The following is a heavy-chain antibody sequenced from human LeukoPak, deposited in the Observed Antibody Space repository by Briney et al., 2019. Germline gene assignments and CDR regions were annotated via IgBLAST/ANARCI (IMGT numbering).Heavy chain of an antibody. CDR2: IYYSGST. CDR3: ARDHGRDGVRYNWFDP. J-gene: IGHJ5*02. CDR1: GGSISSYY. V-gene: IGHV4-59*01. Sequence: PSETLSLTCTVSGGSISSYYWSWIRQPPGKGLEWIGYIYYSGSTNYNPSLKSRVTISVDTSKNQFSLKLSSVTAADTAVYYCARDHGRDGVRYNWFDPWGQGTLVTVPS. D-gene: IGHD5-24*01.